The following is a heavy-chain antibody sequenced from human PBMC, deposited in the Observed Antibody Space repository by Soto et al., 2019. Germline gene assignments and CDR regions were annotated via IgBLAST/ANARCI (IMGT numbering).Heavy chain of an antibody. D-gene: IGHD1-20*01. Sequence: DVQLLESGGGLVQPGGSLTLSCAASRFTFSYFAMSWVRQAPGKGLEWVSSIGGGGTDTYYADSVKGRFTISRDNSKNTLYLQMDSLRDEDTAVYYCAKDAVPYNGKWDWFDSWGQGTLVIVSS. CDR2: IGGGGTDT. CDR1: RFTFSYFA. V-gene: IGHV3-23*01. J-gene: IGHJ5*01. CDR3: AKDAVPYNGKWDWFDS.